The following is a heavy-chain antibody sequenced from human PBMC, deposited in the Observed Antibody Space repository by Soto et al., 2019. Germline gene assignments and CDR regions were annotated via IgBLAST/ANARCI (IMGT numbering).Heavy chain of an antibody. J-gene: IGHJ4*02. Sequence: EVQLVESGGGLVQPGESLSLSCAASGFTFSSSWMHWVRQAPGKGLVWVSRINSDGSTTQYADSVRGRFTISRDNAKNTLFLEVNSLTIEDTAVYFCACLPMPRGPCDFWRPGTLVTVSS. CDR1: GFTFSSSW. CDR3: ACLPMPRGPCDF. D-gene: IGHD3-10*01. V-gene: IGHV3-74*03. CDR2: INSDGSTT.